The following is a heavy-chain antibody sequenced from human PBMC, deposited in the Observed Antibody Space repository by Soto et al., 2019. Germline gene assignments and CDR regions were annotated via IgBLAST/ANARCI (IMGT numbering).Heavy chain of an antibody. Sequence: QVQLQESGPGLVKPSETLSLTCTVSGGSVSSGSSYWSWIRQPPGKELEWLGYVYYSGSTNYNPSLKSRVTISVDTSKIQFSLKLSSVTAADTAVYYCARGIMTTVTTPPFDYWGQGTLVTVSS. V-gene: IGHV4-61*01. CDR1: GGSVSSGSSY. D-gene: IGHD4-17*01. J-gene: IGHJ4*02. CDR2: VYYSGST. CDR3: ARGIMTTVTTPPFDY.